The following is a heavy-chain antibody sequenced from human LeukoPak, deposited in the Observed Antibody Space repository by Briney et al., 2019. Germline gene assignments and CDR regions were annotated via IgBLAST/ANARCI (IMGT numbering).Heavy chain of an antibody. CDR2: IGYDGSDK. CDR1: GFTFSSYG. V-gene: IGHV3-30*02. D-gene: IGHD6-19*01. Sequence: GGSLRLSCAASGFTFSSYGIHWVRQAPGKGLEWVTFIGYDGSDKLYADSVRGRFTISRDNSKNTVYLQMNSLRAEDTAVYYCAKAPSGWYGYWGQGTLVIVSS. CDR3: AKAPSGWYGY. J-gene: IGHJ4*02.